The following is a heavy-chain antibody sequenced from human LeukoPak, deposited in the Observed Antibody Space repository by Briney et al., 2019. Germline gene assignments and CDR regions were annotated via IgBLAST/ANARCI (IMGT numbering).Heavy chain of an antibody. CDR2: ISGSGGST. D-gene: IGHD3-16*01. V-gene: IGHV3-23*01. Sequence: GGSLRLSCAASRFTFSSYSMSWVRQAPGKGLEWVSAISGSGGSTYYADSVKGRFTISRDNSKNTLHLQMNSLRAEDTAVYYCAKPSRGGYYYYGMDVWGQGTTVTVSS. CDR1: RFTFSSYS. J-gene: IGHJ6*02. CDR3: AKPSRGGYYYYGMDV.